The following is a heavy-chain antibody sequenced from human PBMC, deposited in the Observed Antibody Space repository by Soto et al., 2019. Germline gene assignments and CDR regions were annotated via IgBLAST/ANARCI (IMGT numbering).Heavy chain of an antibody. CDR1: GFTFRSYV. V-gene: IGHV3-33*05. D-gene: IGHD3-16*01. Sequence: QVLLVESGGGVVQPGTSLRLSCVGSGFTFRSYVIHWVRQAPGKGVEWVALTSYDGSNNFYGDSVKGRFTISRDNSRNTVELQMERLRLEDTSLYYCARWGTTGGLDVWGKGTLVSVSS. J-gene: IGHJ4*02. CDR3: ARWGTTGGLDV. CDR2: TSYDGSNN.